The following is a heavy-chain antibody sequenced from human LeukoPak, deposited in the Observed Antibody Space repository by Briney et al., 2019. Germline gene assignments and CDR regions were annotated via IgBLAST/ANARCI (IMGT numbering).Heavy chain of an antibody. CDR2: MNYGGTS. V-gene: IGHV4-39*01. D-gene: IGHD3-22*01. Sequence: PSETLSLTCTVPGGSLSSSIISYWGWIRQPPGKGLEWIGSMNYGGTSHYNPSLKSRVTISVDMSKKQFSLKLTSVTAADTAVYYCARYDSDNAMLDYWGQGTLVTVSS. CDR1: GGSLSSSIISY. J-gene: IGHJ4*02. CDR3: ARYDSDNAMLDY.